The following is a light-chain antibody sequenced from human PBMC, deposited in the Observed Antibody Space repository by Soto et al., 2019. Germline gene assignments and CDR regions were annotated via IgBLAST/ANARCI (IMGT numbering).Light chain of an antibody. CDR3: QQYARAPVT. J-gene: IGKJ1*01. CDR2: GAS. V-gene: IGKV3-20*01. CDR1: QSGSSS. Sequence: EIVLTQSPVTLSLSPGERATLSCRASQSGSSSLVWYQQKPGQAPRLIMYGASSRATCIPDRFSGSGAGTDFTLTISRLEPEDFALYYCQQYARAPVTFGQGTKVDIK.